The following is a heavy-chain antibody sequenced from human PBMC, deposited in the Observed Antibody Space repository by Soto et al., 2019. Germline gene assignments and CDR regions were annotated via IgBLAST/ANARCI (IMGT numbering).Heavy chain of an antibody. J-gene: IGHJ6*02. D-gene: IGHD3-10*01. CDR1: GGSISSGGYY. CDR3: ARERVPPSYYYYGMDV. CDR2: IYYSGST. V-gene: IGHV4-31*03. Sequence: QVQLQESGPGLVKPSQTLSLTCTVSGGSISSGGYYWSWIRQHPGKGLEWIGYIYYSGSTYYNPSLKSRVTISVDTSKNQFSLKLSSVTAADTAVYYCARERVPPSYYYYGMDVWGQGTTVTVSS.